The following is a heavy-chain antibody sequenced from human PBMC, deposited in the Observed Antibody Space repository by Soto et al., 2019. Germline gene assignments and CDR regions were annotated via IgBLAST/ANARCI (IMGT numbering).Heavy chain of an antibody. Sequence: QVQLVQSGAEVKKPGASVKVSCKASGYTITSYYMHWVRQAPGQGLEWMGIINPSGGSTTYAQKFPGGVTMTSDTSTNTVYIEASSLRSEDTAVYYCARGSRGGYDYIWGSYLYWGQGTLVTVSS. CDR3: ARGSRGGYDYIWGSYLY. CDR1: GYTITSYY. V-gene: IGHV1-46*03. J-gene: IGHJ4*02. D-gene: IGHD3-16*01. CDR2: INPSGGST.